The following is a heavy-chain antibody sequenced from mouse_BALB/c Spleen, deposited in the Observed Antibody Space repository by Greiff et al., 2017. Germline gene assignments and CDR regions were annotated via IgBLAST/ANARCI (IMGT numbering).Heavy chain of an antibody. CDR1: GFTFSSFG. CDR2: ISSGSSTI. J-gene: IGHJ4*01. CDR3: ARGRGDYDEVAYYAMDY. D-gene: IGHD2-4*01. Sequence: EVKLVESGGGLVQPGGSRKLSCAASGFTFSSFGMHWVRQAPEKGLEWVAYISSGSSTIYYADTVKGRFTISRDNPKNTLFLQMTSLRSEDTAMYYCARGRGDYDEVAYYAMDYWGQGTSVTVSS. V-gene: IGHV5-17*02.